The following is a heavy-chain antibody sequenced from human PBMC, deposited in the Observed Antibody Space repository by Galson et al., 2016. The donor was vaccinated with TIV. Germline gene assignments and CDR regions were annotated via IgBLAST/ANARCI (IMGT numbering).Heavy chain of an antibody. CDR1: RFSFNTYW. CDR2: INQGGSEK. D-gene: IGHD3-9*01. CDR3: AAKPHSRHPDYFDHPGYPFDT. V-gene: IGHV3-7*03. Sequence: SLRLSCAASRFSFNTYWMSWLRQAPGKGLEWVASINQGGSEKDYVDSVKGRFTISRDNAQTSLYLQMDSLKASDTAMYFCAAKPHSRHPDYFDHPGYPFDTWGQGTLVTVSS. J-gene: IGHJ4*02.